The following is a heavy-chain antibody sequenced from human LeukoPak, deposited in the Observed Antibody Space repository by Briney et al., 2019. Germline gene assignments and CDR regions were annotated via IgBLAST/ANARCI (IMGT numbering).Heavy chain of an antibody. J-gene: IGHJ4*02. V-gene: IGHV5-51*01. CDR3: ARPALMASRDYYFDY. CDR1: GYSFTNYW. D-gene: IGHD4-17*01. CDR2: IYPGDSDT. Sequence: GESLKISCKASGYSFTNYWIGWVRQMPAKGLEWMGIIYPGDSDTRYSPSFEGQVTISADKSISTAYLRWSSLKASGTAMYFCARPALMASRDYYFDYWGQGTLVTVSS.